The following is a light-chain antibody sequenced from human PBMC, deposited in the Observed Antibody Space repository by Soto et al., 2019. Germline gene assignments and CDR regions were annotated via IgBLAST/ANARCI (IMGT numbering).Light chain of an antibody. CDR2: DAS. J-gene: IGKJ4*01. V-gene: IGKV1-5*01. CDR3: QQYNSYLLT. CDR1: QSISSW. Sequence: DIQITQSPSTLSASVGDRVTITCRASQSISSWLAWYQQKPGKAPKLLIYDASSLESGVPSRFSGSGSGTEFTLTISSLQPDDFATYYCQQYNSYLLTFGGGTKVDIK.